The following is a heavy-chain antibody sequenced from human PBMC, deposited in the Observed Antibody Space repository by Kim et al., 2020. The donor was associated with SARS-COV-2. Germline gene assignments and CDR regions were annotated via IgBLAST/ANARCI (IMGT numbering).Heavy chain of an antibody. J-gene: IGHJ6*02. V-gene: IGHV3-53*01. CDR2: T. Sequence: TYYASSVKDRFTISRDNSKNTLYLQRNSLRAEDTAVYYCARDLGDYGMDVWGQGTTVTVSS. D-gene: IGHD3-16*01. CDR3: ARDLGDYGMDV.